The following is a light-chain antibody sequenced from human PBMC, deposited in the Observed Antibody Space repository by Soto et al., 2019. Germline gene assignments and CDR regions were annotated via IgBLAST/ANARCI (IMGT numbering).Light chain of an antibody. CDR1: QGISSY. Sequence: IQLTQSPSSLSASVGDSVTITCRASQGISSYLAWYQQEPGKAPKLLIYAASTLQSGFPSRFSGGRSGTDFSLTISRLQPEDFATYYCQQLNSYPRTSGGGTTGEIK. J-gene: IGKJ4*01. CDR3: QQLNSYPRT. V-gene: IGKV1-9*01. CDR2: AAS.